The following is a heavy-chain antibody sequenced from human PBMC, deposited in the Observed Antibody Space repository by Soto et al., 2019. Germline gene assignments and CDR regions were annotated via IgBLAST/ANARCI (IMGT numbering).Heavy chain of an antibody. CDR3: ARGGYSVAYGMDV. Sequence: HLVESGGGVVQPGRSLRLSCGASGFSFSSYGMHWVRQAPGKGLEWVAVIWYDGSNKYYADSVKGRLTISRDNSKNTLYLQMNSLRVEDTAVYYCARGGYSVAYGMDVWGQGTTVIVPS. CDR2: IWYDGSNK. V-gene: IGHV3-33*01. J-gene: IGHJ6*02. CDR1: GFSFSSYG. D-gene: IGHD2-15*01.